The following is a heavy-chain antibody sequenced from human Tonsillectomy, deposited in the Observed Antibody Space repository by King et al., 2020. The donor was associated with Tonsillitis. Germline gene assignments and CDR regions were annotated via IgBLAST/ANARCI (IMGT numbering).Heavy chain of an antibody. V-gene: IGHV3-21*03. CDR3: ARGGYIVVANLYFHYYGLDV. J-gene: IGHJ6*02. CDR1: GFTFSDYS. Sequence: VQLVESGGGLVKPGGSLRLSCAASGFTFSDYSMNWVRQAPGKGLEWVSSISGSSRYIYYADSVKGRFTISRDNAKNSLYLQMNSLRAEDTGVYYCARGGYIVVANLYFHYYGLDVWGQGTTVTVAS. CDR2: ISGSSRYI. D-gene: IGHD2-21*01.